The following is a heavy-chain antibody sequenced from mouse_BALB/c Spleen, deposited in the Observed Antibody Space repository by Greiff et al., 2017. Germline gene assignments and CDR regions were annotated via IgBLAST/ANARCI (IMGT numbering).Heavy chain of an antibody. CDR3: ERYGNAMDY. J-gene: IGHJ4*01. CDR2: INPSCGYT. V-gene: IGHV1-4*01. D-gene: IGHD2-10*02. Sequence: QVQLKQSGAELARPGASVKMSCKASGYSFTSYTMHWVKQRPGQGLEWIGYINPSCGYTNYNQKFKDKATLTADKSSSTAYMQLSSLTSEDSAVYYCERYGNAMDYWGQGTSVTVSS. CDR1: GYSFTSYT.